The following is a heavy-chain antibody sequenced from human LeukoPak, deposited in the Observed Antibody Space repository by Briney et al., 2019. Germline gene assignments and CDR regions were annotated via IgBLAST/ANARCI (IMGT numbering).Heavy chain of an antibody. Sequence: PSETLSLTCTVSGGSISSYYWNWIRQPPGKGPEWIGHLYYSGSTTYNPSLESRVTMSVDTSRKQISPKLNSVAAADTAVYYCARGRGSPYYVEAFDVWGQGTVVTVSS. J-gene: IGHJ3*01. V-gene: IGHV4-59*01. CDR1: GGSISSYY. D-gene: IGHD3-22*01. CDR3: ARGRGSPYYVEAFDV. CDR2: LYYSGST.